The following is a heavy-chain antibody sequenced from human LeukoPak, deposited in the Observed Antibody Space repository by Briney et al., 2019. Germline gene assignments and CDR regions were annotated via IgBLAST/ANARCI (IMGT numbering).Heavy chain of an antibody. Sequence: GRSLRLSCAASGFTFSNYGMHWVRQAPGKGLEWVAVISYDGSNKYYADSVKGRFAISRDNSKNTLYLQMNSLRAEDTAVYYCANAYGYCTTTSCSHEEFDYWGQGTLVTVSS. CDR1: GFTFSNYG. D-gene: IGHD2-2*01. CDR2: ISYDGSNK. V-gene: IGHV3-30*18. CDR3: ANAYGYCTTTSCSHEEFDY. J-gene: IGHJ4*02.